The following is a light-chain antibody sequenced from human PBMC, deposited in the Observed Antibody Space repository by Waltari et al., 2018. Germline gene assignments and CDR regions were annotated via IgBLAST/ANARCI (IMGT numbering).Light chain of an antibody. CDR2: DAS. V-gene: IGKV3-20*01. CDR1: QSVSRA. J-gene: IGKJ1*01. Sequence: EIVLTQSPGTLSLSPGETATLSCRASQSVSRALVWYQQKPRQAPRLLIYDASRRAPGIPDRFSGSGSGTDFSLTISRLEPEDFAVYYCQKYERLPATFGQGTKVEIK. CDR3: QKYERLPAT.